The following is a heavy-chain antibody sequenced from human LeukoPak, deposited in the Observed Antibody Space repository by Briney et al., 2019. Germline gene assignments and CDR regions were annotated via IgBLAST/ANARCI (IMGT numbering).Heavy chain of an antibody. V-gene: IGHV4-38-2*02. CDR1: GYFISSGYY. Sequence: SETLSLTCTVSGYFISSGYYWGWIRQPPGKGLQWIGSIHHSGSTYYNPSLKSRVTISVDTSKNQFSLKLSSVTAADTAVYYCARIASWFDPWGQGTLVTVSS. CDR2: IHHSGST. CDR3: ARIASWFDP. J-gene: IGHJ5*02.